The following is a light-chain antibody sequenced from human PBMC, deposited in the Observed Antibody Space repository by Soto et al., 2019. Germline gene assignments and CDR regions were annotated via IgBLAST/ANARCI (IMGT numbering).Light chain of an antibody. CDR2: GAS. CDR3: QQYNNWPA. V-gene: IGKV3D-15*01. CDR1: QSVSSSY. Sequence: EIVMTQSPATLSVSPGERATLSCRASQSVSSSYLAWYKQKPGQAPRLLIYGASSRATGIPDRFSGSGSGTDFTLTISSLKSEDFAVDYCQQYNNWPAFGGGTKVDIK. J-gene: IGKJ4*01.